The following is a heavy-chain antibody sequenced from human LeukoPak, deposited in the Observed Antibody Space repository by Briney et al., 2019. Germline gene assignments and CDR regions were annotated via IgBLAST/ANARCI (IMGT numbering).Heavy chain of an antibody. CDR1: GGSISSYY. Sequence: PSETLSLACTVSGGSISSYYWSWIRQPPGKGLEWIGYIYYSGSTSYNPSLKSRVTISVDTSKKQFSLKLSSVTAADTAFYYCARYIVSYPHDAFDIWGQGTMVTVSS. J-gene: IGHJ3*02. CDR3: ARYIVSYPHDAFDI. D-gene: IGHD1-26*01. CDR2: IYYSGST. V-gene: IGHV4-59*01.